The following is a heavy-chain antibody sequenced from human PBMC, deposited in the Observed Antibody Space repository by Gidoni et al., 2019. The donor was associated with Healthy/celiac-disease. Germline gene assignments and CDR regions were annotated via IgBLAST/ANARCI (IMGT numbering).Heavy chain of an antibody. CDR2: IKSKTDGGTT. J-gene: IGHJ5*02. CDR1: GCTFSNAW. V-gene: IGHV3-15*01. CDR3: TTKRHCGGDCYST. D-gene: IGHD2-21*02. Sequence: EVQLVESGGGLVKPGGFLRLSCAASGCTFSNAWMSWVRQAPGKGLEWVGRIKSKTDGGTTDYAAPVKGRFTISRDDSKNTLYLQMNSLKTEDTAVYYCTTKRHCGGDCYSTWGQGTLVTVSS.